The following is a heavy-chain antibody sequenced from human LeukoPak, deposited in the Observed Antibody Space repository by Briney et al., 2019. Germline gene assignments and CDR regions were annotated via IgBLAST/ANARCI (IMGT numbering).Heavy chain of an antibody. CDR1: GFTFSSYA. J-gene: IGHJ4*02. CDR2: ISGSGGST. D-gene: IGHD6-13*01. CDR3: AKERGAAAATVYFDY. Sequence: GGSLRLSCAASGFTFSSYAMSWVRQAPGKGLKWVSAISGSGGSTYYADSVKGRFTISRDNSKNTLYVQINSLRAEDTAVYYCAKERGAAAATVYFDYWGQGTLVTVSS. V-gene: IGHV3-23*01.